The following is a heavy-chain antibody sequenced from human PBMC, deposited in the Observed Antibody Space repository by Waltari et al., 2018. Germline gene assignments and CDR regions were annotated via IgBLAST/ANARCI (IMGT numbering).Heavy chain of an antibody. CDR2: IYYNGNT. CDR3: AREIYGGNSRPYDH. CDR1: GGSVNSYY. J-gene: IGHJ4*02. V-gene: IGHV4-59*02. D-gene: IGHD2-21*02. Sequence: QVQLQESGPGLVKPSETLSLTCTVSGGSVNSYYWSWIRQPPGKGLEWIGHIYYNGNTDYNPSHKSRVTILVDTSKNQVSLKLTSVTAADTALYFCAREIYGGNSRPYDHWGQGTLVTVAS.